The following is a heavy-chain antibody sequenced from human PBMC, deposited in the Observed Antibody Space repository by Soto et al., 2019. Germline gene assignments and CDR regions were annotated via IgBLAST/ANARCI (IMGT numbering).Heavy chain of an antibody. CDR3: ARLVVVPAAIRDPNFDY. CDR1: GGSISSSSYY. Sequence: SETLSLTCTVSGGSISSSSYYWCWIRQPPGKGLEWIGSIYYSGSTYYNPSLKSRVTISVDTSKNQFSLKLSSVTAAETAVYYCARLVVVPAAIRDPNFDYWGQGTLVTVSS. D-gene: IGHD2-2*01. CDR2: IYYSGST. V-gene: IGHV4-39*01. J-gene: IGHJ4*02.